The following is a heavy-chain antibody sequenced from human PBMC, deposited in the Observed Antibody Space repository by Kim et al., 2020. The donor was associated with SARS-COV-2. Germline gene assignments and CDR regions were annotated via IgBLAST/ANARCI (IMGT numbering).Heavy chain of an antibody. J-gene: IGHJ6*02. CDR3: ARGVSLLPPRVGYYYGMDV. V-gene: IGHV4-34*01. CDR2: INHSGST. D-gene: IGHD3-16*02. Sequence: SETLSLTCAVYGGSFSGYYWSWIRQPPGKGLEWIGEINHSGSTNYNPSLKSRVTISVDTSKNQFSLKLSSVTAADTAVYYCARGVSLLPPRVGYYYGMDVWGQGTTVTVSS. CDR1: GGSFSGYY.